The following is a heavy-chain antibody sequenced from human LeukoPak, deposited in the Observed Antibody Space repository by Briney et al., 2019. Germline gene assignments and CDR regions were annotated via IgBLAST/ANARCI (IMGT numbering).Heavy chain of an antibody. Sequence: ASVKVSCKAYGYTLTSYGISWVRQAPGQGLEWMGWISAYNGNTNYAQKLQGRVTMTTDTSTSTAYMELRSLRSDDTAVYYCARDPYDYVWGSYPYLYYWGQGTLVTVSS. CDR1: GYTLTSYG. D-gene: IGHD3-16*01. CDR3: ARDPYDYVWGSYPYLYY. V-gene: IGHV1-18*01. J-gene: IGHJ4*02. CDR2: ISAYNGNT.